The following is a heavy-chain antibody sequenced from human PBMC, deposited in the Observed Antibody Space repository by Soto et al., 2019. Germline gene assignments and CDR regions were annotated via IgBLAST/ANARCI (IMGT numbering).Heavy chain of an antibody. D-gene: IGHD3-10*01. CDR1: GDTFNSYT. CDR3: AASYVSGSRAFDY. V-gene: IGHV1-69*02. CDR2: TIPILAMS. Sequence: QVQLVQSGPEVKMPGSSVKVSCKASGDTFNSYTVNWVRQAPGQGLQWMGRTIPILAMSNYALKFQGRVTITADKSTTTTYMDRSRRRAGDTAVYYCAASYVSGSRAFDYWGQVTLVTLSS. J-gene: IGHJ4*02.